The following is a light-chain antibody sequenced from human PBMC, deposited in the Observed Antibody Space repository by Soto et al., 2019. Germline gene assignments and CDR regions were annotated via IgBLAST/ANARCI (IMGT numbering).Light chain of an antibody. CDR2: DAS. V-gene: IGKV1-33*01. CDR1: QNINNY. Sequence: DVQGTRWPSSVCASVGDRVSIACQASQNINNYLNWYQQKPGRAPKLLIYDASNLEAGVPSRFRGSGSGTDFTFTISRLPPDDIATYYCQQYEHLPTFGQGTRLEIK. J-gene: IGKJ5*01. CDR3: QQYEHLPT.